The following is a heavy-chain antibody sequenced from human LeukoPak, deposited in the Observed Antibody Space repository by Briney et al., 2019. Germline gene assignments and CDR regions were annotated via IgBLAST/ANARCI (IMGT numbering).Heavy chain of an antibody. D-gene: IGHD3-3*01. J-gene: IGHJ5*02. Sequence: PSQTLSLTCTVSGGYISSGGYYWSWIRQHPGKGLEWIGYIYYSGGTYYNPSLKSRVTISVDTSKNQFSLKLSSVTAADTAVYYCARGLYDFWSGYSNWFDPWGQGTLVTVSS. CDR2: IYYSGGT. CDR3: ARGLYDFWSGYSNWFDP. CDR1: GGYISSGGYY. V-gene: IGHV4-31*03.